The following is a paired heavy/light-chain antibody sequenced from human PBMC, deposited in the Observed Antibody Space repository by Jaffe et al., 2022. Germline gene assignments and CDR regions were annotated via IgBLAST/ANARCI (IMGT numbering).Heavy chain of an antibody. V-gene: IGHV3-23*01. J-gene: IGHJ3*02. CDR3: AKDLYYDFWSGYYTSAFDI. CDR2: ISGSGGST. Sequence: EVQLLESGGGLVQPGGSLRLSCAASGFTFSSYAMSWVRQAPGKGLEWVSAISGSGGSTYYADSVKGRFTISRDNSKNTLYLQMNSLRAEDTAVYYCAKDLYYDFWSGYYTSAFDIWGQGTMVTVSS. D-gene: IGHD3-3*01. CDR1: GFTFSSYA.
Light chain of an antibody. CDR3: TQATQFPRT. J-gene: IGKJ1*01. CDR1: QSLVHSDGNTY. Sequence: DIVMTQTPLSSPVTLGQPASISCRSSQSLVHSDGNTYLSWLQQRPGQPPRLLIYKISNRFSGVPDRFSGSGAGTDFTLKISRVEAEDVGVYYCTQATQFPRTFGQGTKVEIK. CDR2: KIS. V-gene: IGKV2-24*01.